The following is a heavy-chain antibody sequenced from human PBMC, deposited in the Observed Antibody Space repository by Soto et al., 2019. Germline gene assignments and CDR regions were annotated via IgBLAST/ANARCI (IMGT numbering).Heavy chain of an antibody. CDR3: ARLITMIVVVIPRDDAFDI. Sequence: GGSLRLSCAASGFTFSSYWMSWVRQAPGKGLEWVANIKQDGSEKYYVDSVKGRFTISRDNAKNSLYLQMNSLRAEDTAVYYCARLITMIVVVIPRDDAFDIWGQGTMVTVSS. D-gene: IGHD3-22*01. J-gene: IGHJ3*02. V-gene: IGHV3-7*05. CDR1: GFTFSSYW. CDR2: IKQDGSEK.